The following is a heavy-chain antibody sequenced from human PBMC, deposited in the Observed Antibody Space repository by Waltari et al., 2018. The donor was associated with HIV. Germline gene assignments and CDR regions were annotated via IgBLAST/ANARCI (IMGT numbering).Heavy chain of an antibody. D-gene: IGHD5-12*01. CDR2: IYYSGST. CDR1: GGSIRSYY. V-gene: IGHV4-59*01. Sequence: QVQLQASGPGLVKPSETLSLTCPVSGGSIRSYYWSWIRQPPGKGLEWIGEIYYSGSTKYNPSLKSRVTVSLDTSKNQFSLKMRSVTAADTAVYYCARVVASMGGYYQYGMDVWGQGTTVTVSS. CDR3: ARVVASMGGYYQYGMDV. J-gene: IGHJ6*02.